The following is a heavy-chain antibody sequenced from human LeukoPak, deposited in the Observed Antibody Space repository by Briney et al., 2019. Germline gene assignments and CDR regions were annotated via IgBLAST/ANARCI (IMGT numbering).Heavy chain of an antibody. CDR1: GGSFSGYY. CDR2: INHSGST. V-gene: IGHV4-34*01. D-gene: IGHD6-6*01. Sequence: KASETLSLTCAVYGGSFSGYYWSWIRQPPGKGLEWIGEINHSGSTNYNPSLKSRVTISVDTSKNQFSLKLSSVTAADTAVYYCARERGHIWQLVRDYWGQGTLVTVSS. CDR3: ARERGHIWQLVRDY. J-gene: IGHJ4*02.